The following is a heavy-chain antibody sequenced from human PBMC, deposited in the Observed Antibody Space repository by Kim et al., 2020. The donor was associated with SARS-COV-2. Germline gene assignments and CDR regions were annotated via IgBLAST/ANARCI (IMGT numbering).Heavy chain of an antibody. CDR3: ARDYSGGLYRFDY. J-gene: IGHJ4*02. D-gene: IGHD6-19*01. V-gene: IGHV1-18*04. CDR2: IGAKNGNT. Sequence: ASVKVSCTASGDRFSRFHISWLRQAPGQGLEWMGWIGAKNGNTRYAQKFEGRVTMTTDTSTSRVYMEMRSLRFDDTAVYYCARDYSGGLYRFDYWGQGTL. CDR1: GDRFSRFH.